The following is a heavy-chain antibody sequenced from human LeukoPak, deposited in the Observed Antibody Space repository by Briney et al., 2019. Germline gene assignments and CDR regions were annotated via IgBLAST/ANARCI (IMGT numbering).Heavy chain of an antibody. CDR2: IKEDGSEG. Sequence: HPGGSLRLSCEASGFTFSSYWMSWVRRAPGKGLEWVANIKEDGSEGYYGDSVKGRFSISRDNAKNSLYLEMNSLRVEDAALYYCARVYRHLAIDNWCQGTRVTVSS. D-gene: IGHD3-16*02. J-gene: IGHJ4*02. CDR3: ARVYRHLAIDN. V-gene: IGHV3-7*01. CDR1: GFTFSSYW.